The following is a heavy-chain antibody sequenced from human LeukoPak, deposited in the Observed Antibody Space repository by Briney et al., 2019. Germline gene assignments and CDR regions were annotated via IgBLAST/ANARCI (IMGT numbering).Heavy chain of an antibody. J-gene: IGHJ4*02. V-gene: IGHV3-30*01. D-gene: IGHD3-10*01. CDR1: GFTFSSYA. CDR2: ISYDGSNK. CDR3: ARVLLWFGELSSSSLASDY. Sequence: GGSLRLSCAASGFTFSSYAMHWVRQAPGKGLEWVAVISYDGSNKYCADSVKGRFTISRDNSKNTLYLQMNSLRAEDTAVYYCARVLLWFGELSSSSLASDYWGQGTLVTVSS.